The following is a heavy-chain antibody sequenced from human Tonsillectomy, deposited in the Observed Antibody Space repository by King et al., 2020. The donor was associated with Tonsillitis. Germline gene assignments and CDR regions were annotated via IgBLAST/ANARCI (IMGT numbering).Heavy chain of an antibody. J-gene: IGHJ4*02. CDR3: ARDTGSGFTSSTIDY. CDR1: GFTFNSYS. V-gene: IGHV3-21*01. D-gene: IGHD2-2*01. Sequence: VQLVESGGGLVKPGGSLRLSCAASGFTFNSYSMNWVRQAPGKGLEWVSSLSSGSTYIYYADSVKGRFTISRDNAKNSVYLQMNSLGVEDTAVYFCARDTGSGFTSSTIDYWGQGTLVTVSS. CDR2: LSSGSTYI.